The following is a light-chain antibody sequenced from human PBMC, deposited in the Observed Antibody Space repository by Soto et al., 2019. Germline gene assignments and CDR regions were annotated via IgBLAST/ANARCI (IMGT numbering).Light chain of an antibody. CDR3: QQYGSAWT. V-gene: IGKV3-20*01. CDR2: RAS. J-gene: IGKJ1*01. CDR1: QSVSNNY. Sequence: EIVLTQSPGTLSLSPGERATLSCRASQSVSNNYLAWYQQKPGQAPSLLIFRASSRAPGIPDRFSGSGSGTDFTLTISRLEPEDFAVYYCQQYGSAWTFGQGTKVDIK.